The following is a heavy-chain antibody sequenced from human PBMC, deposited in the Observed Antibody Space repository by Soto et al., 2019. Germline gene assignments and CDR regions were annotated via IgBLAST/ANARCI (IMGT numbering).Heavy chain of an antibody. Sequence: SETLSLTCTVSGGSISSYYWSWIRQPPGKGLEWIGYIYYSGSTNYNPSLKSRVTISVDTSKNQFSLKLGSVTAADTAVYYCARLRNSVDAFDICGQGTMLPVSS. V-gene: IGHV4-59*08. CDR2: IYYSGST. J-gene: IGHJ3*02. CDR3: ARLRNSVDAFDI. D-gene: IGHD2-15*01. CDR1: GGSISSYY.